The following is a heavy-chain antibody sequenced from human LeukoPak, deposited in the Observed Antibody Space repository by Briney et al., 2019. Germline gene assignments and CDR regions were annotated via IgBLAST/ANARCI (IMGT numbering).Heavy chain of an antibody. V-gene: IGHV4-61*01. CDR2: IYYSGST. Sequence: PSETLSLTCTVSGGSVSSGSYYWSWIRQPPGKGLEWIGHIYYSGSTNYNPSLKSRVTISVDTSKNQFSLKLSSVTAADTAVYYCAREQAYYYGSGRVDPWGQGTLVTVSS. J-gene: IGHJ5*02. D-gene: IGHD3-10*01. CDR3: AREQAYYYGSGRVDP. CDR1: GGSVSSGSYY.